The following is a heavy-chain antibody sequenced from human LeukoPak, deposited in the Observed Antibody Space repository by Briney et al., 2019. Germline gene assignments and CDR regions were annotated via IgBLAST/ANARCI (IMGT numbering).Heavy chain of an antibody. Sequence: PSETLSLTCTVSGGSISSYYWSWIRQPAGKGLEWVGRIYTSGSTNYNPSLKSRVTMSVDTSKNQFSLKLSSVTAADTAVYYCARESPGYSSGWYWFHYWGQGTLVTVSS. D-gene: IGHD6-19*01. CDR1: GGSISSYY. J-gene: IGHJ4*02. V-gene: IGHV4-4*07. CDR2: IYTSGST. CDR3: ARESPGYSSGWYWFHY.